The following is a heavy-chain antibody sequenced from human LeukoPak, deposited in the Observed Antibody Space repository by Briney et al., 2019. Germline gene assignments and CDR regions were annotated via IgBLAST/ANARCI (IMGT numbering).Heavy chain of an antibody. CDR2: IYYSGTT. D-gene: IGHD6-19*01. J-gene: IGHJ4*02. CDR1: GGSINSNSYY. Sequence: SETLSLTCTVSGGSINSNSYYWGWIRQPPGKGLEWIGSIYYSGTTYYNPSLESRVTISEDTSKNQFSLMLRSVTAADTAVYYCARSLFPGIAVAGTGYYFDYWGQGTLVTASS. CDR3: ARSLFPGIAVAGTGYYFDY. V-gene: IGHV4-39*01.